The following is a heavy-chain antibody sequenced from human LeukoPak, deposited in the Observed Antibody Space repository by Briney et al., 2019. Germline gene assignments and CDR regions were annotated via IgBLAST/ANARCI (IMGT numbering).Heavy chain of an antibody. CDR2: IGTAGDT. V-gene: IGHV3-13*01. Sequence: PGGSLRLSCAASGFTFSSYGMQWVRQATGKSLECVSAIGTAGDTYYPGSVKGRFTISRENAKNSLYLQMNSLRAGGTAVYYCVRVASGSYDYWGQGTLVTVSS. CDR3: VRVASGSYDY. J-gene: IGHJ4*02. D-gene: IGHD1-26*01. CDR1: GFTFSSYG.